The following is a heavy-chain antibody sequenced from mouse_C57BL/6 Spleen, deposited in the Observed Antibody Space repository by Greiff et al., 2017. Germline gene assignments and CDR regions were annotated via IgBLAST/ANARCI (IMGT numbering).Heavy chain of an antibody. CDR2: INPNNGGT. CDR3: ARGRYFGV. Sequence: VQLQQSGPELVKPGASVKISCKASGYTFTDYYMNWVKQSHGKSLEWIGDINPNNGGTSYNQKFKGKATLTVDKSSSTAYMELRSLTSEGAAVYYCARGRYFGVWGTGTTVTVSS. V-gene: IGHV1-26*01. J-gene: IGHJ1*03. CDR1: GYTFTDYY.